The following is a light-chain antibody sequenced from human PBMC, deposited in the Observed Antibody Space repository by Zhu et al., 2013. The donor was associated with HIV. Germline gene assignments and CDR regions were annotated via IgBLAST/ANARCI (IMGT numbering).Light chain of an antibody. CDR3: QVWDSSSDHPV. CDR2: DDS. Sequence: SYVLTQPPSVSVAPGKTARITCGRNNIGSNSVHWYQQKPGQAPMLVVYDDSDRPSGIPERFSGSNSGNTATLTISRVEAGDEADYYCQVWDSSSDHPVFGGGTKLTVL. CDR1: NIGSNS. V-gene: IGLV3-21*03. J-gene: IGLJ2*01.